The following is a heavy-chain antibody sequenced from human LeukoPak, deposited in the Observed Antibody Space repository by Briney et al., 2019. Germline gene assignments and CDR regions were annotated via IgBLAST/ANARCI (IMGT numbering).Heavy chain of an antibody. Sequence: PGGSLRLSCAASGFTFTSFSFNWVRQAPGKGLEWVSSISSSRSYIYYADSVKGRFTISRDNAKNSLYLQMNSLRAEDTAVYYCARDSDYGTAAAGTFDYWGQGTLVTVSS. D-gene: IGHD6-13*01. CDR3: ARDSDYGTAAAGTFDY. CDR2: ISSSRSYI. V-gene: IGHV3-21*01. J-gene: IGHJ4*02. CDR1: GFTFTSFS.